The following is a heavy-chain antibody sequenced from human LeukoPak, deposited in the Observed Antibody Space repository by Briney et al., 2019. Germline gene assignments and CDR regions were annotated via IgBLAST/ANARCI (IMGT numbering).Heavy chain of an antibody. Sequence: SVKVSCKASGGTFSSYAISWVRQAPGQGLEWMGRIIPILGIANYAQKFQGRVTITADKSTSTAYMELSSLRSEDTAVYYCATLRGDYYDSRAYDLWGQGTMVTVSS. J-gene: IGHJ3*01. CDR2: IIPILGIA. V-gene: IGHV1-69*04. CDR1: GGTFSSYA. CDR3: ATLRGDYYDSRAYDL. D-gene: IGHD3-22*01.